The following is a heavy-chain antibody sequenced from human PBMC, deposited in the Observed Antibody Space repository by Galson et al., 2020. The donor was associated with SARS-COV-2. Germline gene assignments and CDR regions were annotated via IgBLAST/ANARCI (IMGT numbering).Heavy chain of an antibody. Sequence: SLKISCAASGFTFSSYAMHWVRQAPGKGLQWAAPISYDGSNQSSPASVKGRFTISRDNSKNTLYLQMNSLRAEDTAVYYCARDEDDSSGYYYFDYWGQGTLVTVSS. CDR1: GFTFSSYA. V-gene: IGHV3-30*01. CDR3: ARDEDDSSGYYYFDY. D-gene: IGHD3-22*01. J-gene: IGHJ4*02. CDR2: ISYDGSNQ.